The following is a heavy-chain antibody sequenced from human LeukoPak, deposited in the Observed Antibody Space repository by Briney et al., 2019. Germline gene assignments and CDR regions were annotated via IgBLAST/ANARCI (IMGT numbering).Heavy chain of an antibody. J-gene: IGHJ4*02. V-gene: IGHV3-23*01. Sequence: GGSLRLSCTASGFTFSAYAMMWVRQAPGKGPEWVSAIRGGGTSEFYADSVKGRFRISRDNSKNTLFLQMNSLRAEDTAVYYCAREMGSPPYYFDYWAREPWSPSPQ. CDR1: GFTFSAYA. CDR2: IRGGGTSE. D-gene: IGHD2-15*01. CDR3: AREMGSPPYYFDY.